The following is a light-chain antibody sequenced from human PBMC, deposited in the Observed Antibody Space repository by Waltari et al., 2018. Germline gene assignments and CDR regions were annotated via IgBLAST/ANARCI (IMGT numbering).Light chain of an antibody. V-gene: IGKV3-20*01. CDR2: AAS. CDR3: QHYVRLPAT. J-gene: IGKJ1*01. CDR1: QSVSRT. Sequence: SCTASQSVSRTLAWYQQKPSQAPSLLSYAASTRPTGSPDRFSGSGSGTDFSLTISRLEPEDFAVYYCQHYVRLPATFGQGTKVEIK.